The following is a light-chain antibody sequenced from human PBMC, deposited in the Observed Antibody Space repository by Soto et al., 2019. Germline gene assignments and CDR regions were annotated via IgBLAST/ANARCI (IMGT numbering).Light chain of an antibody. Sequence: EIVMTQSPATLSVSPGERATLSCRASQSISNNLAWYQQKPGQAPRLLIYDTSTRAAGIAARFSGSGSGTEFTLTISSLQSEDFAVYYCQQYVHWPPGTFGQGTKVDIK. J-gene: IGKJ1*01. V-gene: IGKV3-15*01. CDR2: DTS. CDR3: QQYVHWPPGT. CDR1: QSISNN.